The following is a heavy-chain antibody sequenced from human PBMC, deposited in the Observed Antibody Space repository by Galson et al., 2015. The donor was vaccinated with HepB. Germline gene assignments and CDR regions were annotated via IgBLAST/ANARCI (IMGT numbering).Heavy chain of an antibody. D-gene: IGHD4-17*01. CDR1: GFTFDDYA. J-gene: IGHJ2*01. Sequence: SLRLSCAASGFTFDDYAMHWVRQAPGKGLEWVSGISWNSGSIGYADSVKGRFTISRDNAKNSLYLQMNSLRAEDTALYYCAKDPEGSFTGDYFGWYFDLWGRGTLVTVSS. CDR3: AKDPEGSFTGDYFGWYFDL. CDR2: ISWNSGSI. V-gene: IGHV3-9*01.